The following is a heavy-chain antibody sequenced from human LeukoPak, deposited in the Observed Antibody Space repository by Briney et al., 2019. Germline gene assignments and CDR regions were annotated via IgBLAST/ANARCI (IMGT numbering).Heavy chain of an antibody. CDR2: IYYSGST. J-gene: IGHJ5*02. CDR1: GGSISSHY. Sequence: SETLSLTCTVSGGSISSHYWSWIRQSPGKGLEWIGYIYYSGSTNYNPSLKSRVTISVDTCKNQFSLKLSSVTAADTAVYYCARNLAGFDPWGQGTLVTVSS. V-gene: IGHV4-59*11. CDR3: ARNLAGFDP.